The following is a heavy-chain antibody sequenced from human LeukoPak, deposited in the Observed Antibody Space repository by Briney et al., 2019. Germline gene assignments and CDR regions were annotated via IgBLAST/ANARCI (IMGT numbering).Heavy chain of an antibody. Sequence: GGSLRLSCAAYGFTFSSYWMHWVRQAPGKGLVWVSRINSDGSSTSYADSVKGRFTISRDNAKNTLYLQMNSLRAEDTAVYYCAREYCSGGSCLGDFDYWGQGTLVTVSS. V-gene: IGHV3-74*01. J-gene: IGHJ4*02. CDR2: INSDGSST. D-gene: IGHD2-15*01. CDR3: AREYCSGGSCLGDFDY. CDR1: GFTFSSYW.